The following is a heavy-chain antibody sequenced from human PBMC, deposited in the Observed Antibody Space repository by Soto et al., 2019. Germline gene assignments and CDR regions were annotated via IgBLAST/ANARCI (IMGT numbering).Heavy chain of an antibody. CDR3: ATQGWGSGRYYSWFDP. CDR2: IYYSGST. J-gene: IGHJ5*02. CDR1: GGSISSGGYY. Sequence: QVQLQESGPGLVKPSQTLSLTCTVSGGSISSGGYYWSWIRQHPGKGLEWIGYIYYSGSTYYNPSLKSRVTISVDTSKNQFSLKLSSVTAADTAVYYCATQGWGSGRYYSWFDPWGQGTLVTVSS. V-gene: IGHV4-31*03. D-gene: IGHD3-10*01.